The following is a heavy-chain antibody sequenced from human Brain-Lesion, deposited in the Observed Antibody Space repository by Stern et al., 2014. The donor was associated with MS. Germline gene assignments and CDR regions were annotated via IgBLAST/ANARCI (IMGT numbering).Heavy chain of an antibody. D-gene: IGHD1-26*01. CDR1: GYTLTEFS. V-gene: IGHV1-24*01. Sequence: VQLEESGAEVKKPGASVKVSCKVSGYTLTEFSMHWVRQAPGKGLEWMGGFDPEDGETIYAQKFQGRVAMTEDTSTDTAYMELSSLRSEDTAVYYCATGGRVGAPTYYGMDVWGQGTAVTVSS. CDR3: ATGGRVGAPTYYGMDV. J-gene: IGHJ6*02. CDR2: FDPEDGET.